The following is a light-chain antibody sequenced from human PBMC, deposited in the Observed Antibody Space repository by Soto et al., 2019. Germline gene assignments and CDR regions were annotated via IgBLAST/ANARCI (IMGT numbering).Light chain of an antibody. V-gene: IGKV1-9*01. J-gene: IGKJ4*01. Sequence: DIQLTQSPSFLSASVGDRVTVTCRSSQDISSYLAWYQQKPGKAPKILIYGASTLQSGVPPRFGGSGSGTEFTLTISNLQPEDFATYFCQQVHDYPITFGGGTKVEIK. CDR3: QQVHDYPIT. CDR1: QDISSY. CDR2: GAS.